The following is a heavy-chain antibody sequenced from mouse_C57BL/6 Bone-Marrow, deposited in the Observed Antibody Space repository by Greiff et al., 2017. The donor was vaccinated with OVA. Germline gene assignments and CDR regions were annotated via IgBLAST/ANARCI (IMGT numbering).Heavy chain of an antibody. D-gene: IGHD1-1*01. J-gene: IGHJ2*01. CDR2: IYPSDSET. Sequence: QVQLQQPGAELVRPGSSVKLSCKASGYTFTSYWLDWVKQRPGQGLEWIGNIYPSDSETHYNQKFKDKATLTVDKSSSTAYMQLSSLTSEDAAVYYCARSFYYYGSDWGQGTTLTVSS. CDR3: ARSFYYYGSD. CDR1: GYTFTSYW. V-gene: IGHV1-61*01.